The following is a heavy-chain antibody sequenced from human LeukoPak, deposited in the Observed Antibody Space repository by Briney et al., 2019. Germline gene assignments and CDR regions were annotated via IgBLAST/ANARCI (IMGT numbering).Heavy chain of an antibody. V-gene: IGHV3-30-3*01. CDR2: ISYDGSNK. D-gene: IGHD6-25*01. CDR3: ARPRAALDY. CDR1: GFTFSSYA. J-gene: IGHJ4*02. Sequence: GRSLRLSCAASGFTFSSYAMHWVRQAPGKGLEWVAVISYDGSNKYYADSVKGRFTISRDNSKNTLYLQMNSLRAEDTAVYYCARPRAALDYWGQGTLVTVSS.